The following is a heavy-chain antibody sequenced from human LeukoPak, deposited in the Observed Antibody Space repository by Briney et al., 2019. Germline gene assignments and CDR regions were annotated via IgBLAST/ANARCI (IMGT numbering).Heavy chain of an antibody. Sequence: SETLSLTCTVSGGSISSSSYYWGWIRQPPGKGLEWIGSIYYSGSNYYNPSLKSRVTISVDTSKNQFSLKVSSVTAADTAVYYCARLGGNQVLYYFDYWGQGTLVTVSS. CDR2: IYYSGSN. CDR3: ARLGGNQVLYYFDY. D-gene: IGHD1-14*01. CDR1: GGSISSSSYY. J-gene: IGHJ4*02. V-gene: IGHV4-39*01.